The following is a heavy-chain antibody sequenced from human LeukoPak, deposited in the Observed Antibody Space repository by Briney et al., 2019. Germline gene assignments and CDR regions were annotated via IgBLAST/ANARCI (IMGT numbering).Heavy chain of an antibody. Sequence: SETLSLTCTVSGGSISSYYWSWIRQPPGKGLEWIGYIYYSGSTNYNPPLKSRVTISVDTSKNQFSLKPSSVTAADTAVYYCARDPYDAFDVWGQGTMVTIFS. CDR3: ARDPYDAFDV. J-gene: IGHJ3*01. CDR2: IYYSGST. V-gene: IGHV4-59*01. CDR1: GGSISSYY.